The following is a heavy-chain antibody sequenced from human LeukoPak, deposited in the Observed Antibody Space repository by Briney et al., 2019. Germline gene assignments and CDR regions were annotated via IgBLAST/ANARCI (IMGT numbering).Heavy chain of an antibody. CDR2: IYSGGNT. CDR3: AIWLQSKAYFDH. J-gene: IGHJ4*02. V-gene: IGHV3-66*01. CDR1: GFIISSNY. D-gene: IGHD5-24*01. Sequence: GGSLRLSCAACGFIISSNYMNWVRQAPGRGLEWVSVIYSGGNTYYSDSVKGRFTISRDSSKNTLYLQMNSLRGEDSAVYYCAIWLQSKAYFDHWGQGTLVTVSS.